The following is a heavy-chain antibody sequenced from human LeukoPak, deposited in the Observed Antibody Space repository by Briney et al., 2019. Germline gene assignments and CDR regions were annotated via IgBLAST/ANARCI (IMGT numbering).Heavy chain of an antibody. J-gene: IGHJ4*02. V-gene: IGHV4-30-2*01. Sequence: SETLSLTCTVSGGSISSGGYYWSWIRRPPGKGLEWIGYIYHSGSTYYNPSLKSRVTISVDRSKNQFSLKLSSVTAADTAVYYCARDRGSRGRFDYWGQGTLVTVSS. CDR3: ARDRGSRGRFDY. D-gene: IGHD3-10*01. CDR2: IYHSGST. CDR1: GGSISSGGYY.